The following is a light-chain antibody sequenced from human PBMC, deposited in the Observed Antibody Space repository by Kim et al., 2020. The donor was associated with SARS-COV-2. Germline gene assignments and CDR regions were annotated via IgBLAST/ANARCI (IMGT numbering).Light chain of an antibody. CDR2: GNS. Sequence: QRVTISCTGGSSNIGAGYDVHWYQQFPGTAPKLLIYGNSNRPSGVPDRFSGSKSGASASLAITGLQAEDEADYYCQSYDTSLSGSVFGGGTQLTVL. J-gene: IGLJ3*02. CDR3: QSYDTSLSGSV. V-gene: IGLV1-40*03. CDR1: SSNIGAGYD.